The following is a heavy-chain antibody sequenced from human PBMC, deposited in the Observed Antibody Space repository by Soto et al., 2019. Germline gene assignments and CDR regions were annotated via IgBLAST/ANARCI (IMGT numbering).Heavy chain of an antibody. J-gene: IGHJ4*02. CDR3: ARLVPTEGFDS. V-gene: IGHV4-4*02. CDR1: CGSINSINW. CDR2: IYHGGNT. Sequence: SETLSLTCAVSCGSINSINWWSWVRQPPGKGLEWIGEIYHGGNTNYNPSLRSRVTISVDESKNQSSLKLSSVTAADTAVYYCARLVPTEGFDSWGQGTLVTVSS.